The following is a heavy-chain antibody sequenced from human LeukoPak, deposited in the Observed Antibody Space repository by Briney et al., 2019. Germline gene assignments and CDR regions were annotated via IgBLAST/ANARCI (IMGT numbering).Heavy chain of an antibody. Sequence: GASVKVSCKAFGYTFTSNYMHWVRQAPGQEPEWMGVISPSGGSTTYAQKFQGRVTLTRDMSTSTDYLELSSLRSEDTAVYYCAREGLRSIAARRGTRDYMDVWGKGTTVIVSS. CDR1: GYTFTSNY. J-gene: IGHJ6*03. D-gene: IGHD6-6*01. CDR3: AREGLRSIAARRGTRDYMDV. V-gene: IGHV1-46*01. CDR2: ISPSGGST.